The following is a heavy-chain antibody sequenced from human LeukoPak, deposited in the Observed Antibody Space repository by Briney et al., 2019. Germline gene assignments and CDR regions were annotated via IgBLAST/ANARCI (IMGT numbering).Heavy chain of an antibody. V-gene: IGHV4-39*01. Sequence: SETLSLTCTVSGGSISSSSYYWDWIRQPPGKGLEWIASIYYSGSTYYNPSLKSRVTISVDTSKNQFSLKLSSVTAADTAVYYCARNFRNDYGDYRRVNARCSAFDIWGQGTMVTVSS. CDR2: IYYSGST. CDR1: GGSISSSSYY. D-gene: IGHD4-17*01. CDR3: ARNFRNDYGDYRRVNARCSAFDI. J-gene: IGHJ3*02.